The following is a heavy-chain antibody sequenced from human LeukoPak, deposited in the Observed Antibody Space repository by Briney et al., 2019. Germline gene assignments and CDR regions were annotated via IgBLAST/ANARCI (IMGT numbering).Heavy chain of an antibody. CDR2: ISSSSYI. CDR3: ARGRVVGATTDAFDI. J-gene: IGHJ3*02. V-gene: IGHV3-21*01. Sequence: GGSLRLSYTASGFTFSYYSMNWVRQAPGKGLEWVSSISSSSYIKYADSVKGRFTISRDNAKNSLYLQMNSLRAEDTAVYYCARGRVVGATTDAFDIWGRGTKVTVSS. CDR1: GFTFSYYS. D-gene: IGHD1-26*01.